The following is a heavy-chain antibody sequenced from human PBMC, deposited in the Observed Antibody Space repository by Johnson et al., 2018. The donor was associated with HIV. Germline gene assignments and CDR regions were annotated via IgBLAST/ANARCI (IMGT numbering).Heavy chain of an antibody. Sequence: EVQLVESGGGLVKPGGSLRLSCAASGFTFSNAWMSWVRQAPGKGLEWVASIRQDGSEKYFVDSVKGRFTISRDNAKNSLYLQMNSLRAEDTAVYYCARDHYYDSSGAFDIWGQGTMVTVSS. D-gene: IGHD3-22*01. CDR3: ARDHYYDSSGAFDI. CDR1: GFTFSNAW. V-gene: IGHV3-7*01. J-gene: IGHJ3*02. CDR2: IRQDGSEK.